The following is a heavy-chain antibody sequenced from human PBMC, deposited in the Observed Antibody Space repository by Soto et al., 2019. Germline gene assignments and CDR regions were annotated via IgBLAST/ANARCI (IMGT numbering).Heavy chain of an antibody. D-gene: IGHD3-22*01. J-gene: IGHJ3*02. CDR2: IYHSGST. CDR3: ARGVRTMIVVPRGAFDI. CDR1: GGSISSGGYS. V-gene: IGHV4-30-2*01. Sequence: QLQLQESGSGLVKPSQTLSLTCAVSGGSISSGGYSWSWIRQPPGKGLEWIGYIYHSGSTYYNPSLKSRVTISVDRSKNQFSLKLSSVTAADTAVYYCARGVRTMIVVPRGAFDIWGQGTMVTVSS.